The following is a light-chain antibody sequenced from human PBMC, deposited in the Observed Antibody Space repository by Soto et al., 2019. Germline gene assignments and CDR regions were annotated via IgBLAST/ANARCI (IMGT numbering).Light chain of an antibody. Sequence: EIVLTQSPGTLSLSPGERATLSCRASQSVSSTYLAWYQQKPGQAPRLLIYGASSRATGIPDRFSGSGSGTDFTLTISRLEPEDFAVYYCQQYRRSPTTFGEGTKVEIK. CDR2: GAS. CDR3: QQYRRSPTT. V-gene: IGKV3-20*01. J-gene: IGKJ4*01. CDR1: QSVSSTY.